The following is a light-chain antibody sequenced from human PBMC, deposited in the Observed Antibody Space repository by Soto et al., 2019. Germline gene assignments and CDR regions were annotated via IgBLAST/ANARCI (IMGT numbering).Light chain of an antibody. CDR3: KQYGRSPPFD. CDR1: QSVSSSY. CDR2: GAS. Sequence: EIVLTQSPGTLSLSPGERATLSCRASQSVSSSYIAWYQQNPGQAPRLLIYGASSRDTGIPDRFSGSGSGTDFTLTISSLEPADFGVDFYKQYGRSPPFDFVQGTKVEIK. V-gene: IGKV3-20*01. J-gene: IGKJ2*01.